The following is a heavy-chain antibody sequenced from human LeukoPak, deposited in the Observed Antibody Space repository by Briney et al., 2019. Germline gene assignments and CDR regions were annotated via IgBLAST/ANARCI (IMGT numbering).Heavy chain of an antibody. V-gene: IGHV3-74*01. Sequence: GGSLRLSCAASGFAFRNYWMHWVRQAPGKGLVWVSRIKGDGSGPIYADSVKGRFTISRDNRKNTLSLQMNSLRAEDTAVYYCASLIGDYSNYGRPYYYYYGMDVWGQGTTVTVSS. J-gene: IGHJ6*02. CDR3: ASLIGDYSNYGRPYYYYYGMDV. CDR1: GFAFRNYW. D-gene: IGHD4-11*01. CDR2: IKGDGSGP.